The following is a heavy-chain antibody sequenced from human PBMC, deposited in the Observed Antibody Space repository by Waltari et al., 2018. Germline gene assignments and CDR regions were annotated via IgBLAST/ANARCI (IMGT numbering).Heavy chain of an antibody. Sequence: QVQLVQSGAEVKKPGASVKISCKTSEYTFTSSYIHWVRQAPGQGLEWMGIINPRGGSTIYAQKVQGRVTMTRDTSTSTVYMELSSLRSEDTAVYYCALDTGALWMDVWGQGTTVTVSS. J-gene: IGHJ6*02. CDR3: ALDTGALWMDV. V-gene: IGHV1-46*01. D-gene: IGHD2-21*01. CDR1: EYTFTSSY. CDR2: INPRGGST.